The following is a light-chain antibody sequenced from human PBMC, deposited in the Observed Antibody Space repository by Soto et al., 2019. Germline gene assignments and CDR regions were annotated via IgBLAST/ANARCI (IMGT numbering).Light chain of an antibody. J-gene: IGKJ2*01. CDR2: SAS. V-gene: IGKV1-6*01. CDR1: QAIRND. Sequence: AIQMTQSPSSLSASVGDRVTITCRAGQAIRNDLGWYQQNPGKAPKLLIHSASLLQDGVPPRFSGGGSGTDFTLTIDSLQPEDFATYYCLQDYIYPYTFGQGTKV. CDR3: LQDYIYPYT.